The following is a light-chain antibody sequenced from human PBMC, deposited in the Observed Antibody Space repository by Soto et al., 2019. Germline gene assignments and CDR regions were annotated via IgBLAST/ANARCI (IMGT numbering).Light chain of an antibody. CDR2: GAS. CDR1: QSVSSYY. J-gene: IGKJ1*01. CDR3: PQYSSSPRT. V-gene: IGKV3-20*01. Sequence: EIAVRQIPGTLSQSQGERATMYCRASQSVSSYYLAWYKQKPGQAPRLLIYGASSRATGFPDRFSSSGSGTDFALPISSFEPQDFAVYYCPQYSSSPRTFGQGTKVDIK.